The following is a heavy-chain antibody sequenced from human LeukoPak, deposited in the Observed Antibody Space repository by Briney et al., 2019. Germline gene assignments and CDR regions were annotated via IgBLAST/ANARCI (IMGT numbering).Heavy chain of an antibody. CDR1: GYTITVYY. CDR2: INPNSGDT. V-gene: IGHV1-2*02. Sequence: ASVKVSCKASGYTITVYYIHWVRQAPGQGLESMGWINPNSGDTDYAQNFQGRVTMTWDTSISTAYMELTRLRSDDTAVYYCARDSDTVTGNYFDPWGQGTLVTVSS. D-gene: IGHD4-17*01. CDR3: ARDSDTVTGNYFDP. J-gene: IGHJ5*02.